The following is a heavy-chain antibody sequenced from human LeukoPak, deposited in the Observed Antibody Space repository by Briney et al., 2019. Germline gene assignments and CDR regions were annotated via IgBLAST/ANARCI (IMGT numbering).Heavy chain of an antibody. CDR1: GYTFTSYY. V-gene: IGHV1-46*01. CDR3: ATLVVAAFGFDP. J-gene: IGHJ5*02. CDR2: INPSGGST. D-gene: IGHD2-15*01. Sequence: VASVKVSCKASGYTFTSYYMHWVRQAPGQGLEWMGIINPSGGSTSYAQKFQGRVTMTRDTSISTAYMELSRLRSDDTAVYYCATLVVAAFGFDPWGQGTLVTVSS.